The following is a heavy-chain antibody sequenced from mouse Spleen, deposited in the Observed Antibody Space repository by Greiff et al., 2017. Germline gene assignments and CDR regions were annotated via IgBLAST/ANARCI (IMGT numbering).Heavy chain of an antibody. Sequence: EVKLVESGGGLVKPGGSLKLSCAASGFTFSDYGMAWVRQAPGKGPEWVAFISNLAYSIYYADTVTGRFTISRENAKNTLYLEMSSLRSEDTAMYYCARELFAYWGQGTLVTVSA. J-gene: IGHJ3*01. CDR3: ARELFAY. CDR1: GFTFSDYG. V-gene: IGHV5-15*04. CDR2: ISNLAYSI.